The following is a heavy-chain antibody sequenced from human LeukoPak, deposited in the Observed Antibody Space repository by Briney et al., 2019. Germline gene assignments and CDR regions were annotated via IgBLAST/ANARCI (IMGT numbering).Heavy chain of an antibody. CDR2: ISSNGGST. CDR1: GFTFSSYA. Sequence: GGSLRLSCAASGFTFSSYAMHWVRQAPGKGLEYVSAISSNGGSTYYANSVSGRFTISRDNSKTTLYLQMGSLRAEDMAVYYCARLDCSSTSGYHYFDYWGQGTLVTVSA. D-gene: IGHD2-2*01. V-gene: IGHV3-64*01. CDR3: ARLDCSSTSGYHYFDY. J-gene: IGHJ4*02.